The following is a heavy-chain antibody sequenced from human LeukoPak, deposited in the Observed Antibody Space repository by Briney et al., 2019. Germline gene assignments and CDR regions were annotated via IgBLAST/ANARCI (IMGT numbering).Heavy chain of an antibody. CDR3: AKDFRIGYSAHFDY. J-gene: IGHJ4*02. CDR1: GFTFSSSA. CDR2: ISNNGGYT. V-gene: IGHV3-23*01. D-gene: IGHD2-15*01. Sequence: GGSLRLSCAASGFTFSSSAMSWVRQAPGKGLEWVSAISNNGGYTYYADSVQGRFTISRDNSKSTLCLQMNSLRAEDTAVNYCAKDFRIGYSAHFDYWGQGALVTVSS.